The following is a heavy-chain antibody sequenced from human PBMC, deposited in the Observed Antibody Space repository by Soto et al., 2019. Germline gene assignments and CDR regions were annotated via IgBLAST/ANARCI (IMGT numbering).Heavy chain of an antibody. D-gene: IGHD1-26*01. CDR2: LNPNTGAT. CDR1: GYTFNAYY. J-gene: IGHJ1*01. CDR3: ARDYNIRKPYSGSWPVAD. V-gene: IGHV1-2*02. Sequence: ASVKVSCKASGYTFNAYYIHWVRQAPGQGLEWMGWLNPNTGATHYAQKFHGRVTMTSDTSINTAYMELSSLRSDDTAVYYCARDYNIRKPYSGSWPVADWGQGTRVTVSS.